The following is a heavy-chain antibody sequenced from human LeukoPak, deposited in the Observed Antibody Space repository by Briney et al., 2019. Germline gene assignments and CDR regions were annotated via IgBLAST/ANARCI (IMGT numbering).Heavy chain of an antibody. J-gene: IGHJ4*02. CDR1: GFTFDNYD. Sequence: GGSLRLSCAVSGFTFDNYDMHWVRQAPGKGLEWVSLINGSSGSTKYANSVRGRFTISRDNSKNSLYLQMNGLRTEDAGLYYCARGRGSGSYLVDYLGGRTLVTVSS. V-gene: IGHV3-43*02. D-gene: IGHD3-10*01. CDR3: ARGRGSGSYLVDY. CDR2: INGSSGST.